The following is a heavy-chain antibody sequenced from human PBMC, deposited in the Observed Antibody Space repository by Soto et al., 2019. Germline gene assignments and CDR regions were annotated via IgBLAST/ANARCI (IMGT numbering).Heavy chain of an antibody. CDR2: ISSNGVGT. D-gene: IGHD3-3*01. CDR1: GFTLSGYA. J-gene: IGHJ6*02. V-gene: IGHV3-64*01. CDR3: AKDMDLRDFWSGYDNYYYYYGMDV. Sequence: LGGSLRLSCAASGFTLSGYAMDWVRQAPGKGLEYVSGISSNGVGTYYANSVQGRFTISRDNSKNTLYLQMNSLRPEDMAVYYCAKDMDLRDFWSGYDNYYYYYGMDVWGQGTTVTVS.